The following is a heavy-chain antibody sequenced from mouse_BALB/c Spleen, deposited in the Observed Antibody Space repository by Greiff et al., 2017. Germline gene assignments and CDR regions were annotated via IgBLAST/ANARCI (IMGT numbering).Heavy chain of an antibody. D-gene: IGHD2-10*02. CDR3: ARGYVNYASWFAY. CDR1: GYTFTDYA. CDR2: ISTYYGDA. Sequence: VQLQQSGAELVRPGVSVKISCKGSGYTFTDYAMPWVKQSHAKSLEWIGVISTYYGDASYNQKFKGKATMTVDKSSSTAYMELARLTSEDSAIYYCARGYVNYASWFAYWGQGTLVTVSA. J-gene: IGHJ3*01. V-gene: IGHV1S137*01.